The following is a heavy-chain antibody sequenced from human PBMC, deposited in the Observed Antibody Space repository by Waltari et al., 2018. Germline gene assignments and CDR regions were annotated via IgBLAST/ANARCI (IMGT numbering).Heavy chain of an antibody. CDR2: FNPEDGEI. J-gene: IGHJ4*02. V-gene: IGHV1-24*01. D-gene: IGHD2-15*01. CDR1: GYALSELS. Sequence: QVQLEQSGAEVKKPGASMKVSCKVSGYALSELSMHWVRQAPGEGLGWMGGFNPEDGEIIYAQKFRGRVTMTEDTSTETVYMDLSSLRSEDTAVYYCATSNSGGRRGFDYWGQGTLVTVSS. CDR3: ATSNSGGRRGFDY.